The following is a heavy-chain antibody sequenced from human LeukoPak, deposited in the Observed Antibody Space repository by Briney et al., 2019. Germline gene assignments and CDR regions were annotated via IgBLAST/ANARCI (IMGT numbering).Heavy chain of an antibody. CDR3: ARARFLEWLEDIDY. D-gene: IGHD3-3*01. J-gene: IGHJ4*02. V-gene: IGHV4-34*01. Sequence: SETLSLTCAVYGGSFSGYYWSWIRQPPGKGLEWIGYIYHSGSTYYNPSLKSRVTISVDRSKNQFSLKLSSVTAADTAVYYCARARFLEWLEDIDYWGQGTLVTVSS. CDR1: GGSFSGYY. CDR2: IYHSGST.